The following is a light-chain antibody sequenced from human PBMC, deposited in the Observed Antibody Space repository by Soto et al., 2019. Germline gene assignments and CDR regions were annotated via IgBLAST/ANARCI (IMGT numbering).Light chain of an antibody. Sequence: QSVLTQPPSVSGAPGQRVTISCTGSSSNIGADYDVHWFQQLPGTAPKLLIFGNRYRPSGVPDRFSGSKSATSASLDITGLQAEDEADYYCQSYDSSLRGVLFGGGTKLTVL. CDR1: SSNIGADYD. CDR2: GNR. CDR3: QSYDSSLRGVL. V-gene: IGLV1-40*01. J-gene: IGLJ2*01.